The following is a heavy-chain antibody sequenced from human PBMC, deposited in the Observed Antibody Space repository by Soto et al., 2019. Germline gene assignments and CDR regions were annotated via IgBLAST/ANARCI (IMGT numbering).Heavy chain of an antibody. V-gene: IGHV1-69*13. CDR3: ARVGLTTVTKGWFDP. D-gene: IGHD4-17*01. CDR2: IIPIFGTA. Sequence: SVKVSCKASGGTFSSYAISWVRQAPGQGLEWMGGIIPIFGTANYAQKFQGRVTITADESTSTAYMELSSLRSEDTAVYYCARVGLTTVTKGWFDPWGQGTLVTVSS. J-gene: IGHJ5*02. CDR1: GGTFSSYA.